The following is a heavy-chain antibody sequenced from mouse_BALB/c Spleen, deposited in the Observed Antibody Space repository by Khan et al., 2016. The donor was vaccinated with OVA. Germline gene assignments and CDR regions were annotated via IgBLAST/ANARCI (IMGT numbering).Heavy chain of an antibody. CDR2: ISYSGST. D-gene: IGHD1-2*01. CDR1: GYSITSGYG. V-gene: IGHV3-2*02. Sequence: EVQLQESGPGLVKPSQSLSLTCTVTGYSITSGYGWNWIRQFPGNKLEWMGYISYSGSTTYNPSLKSRISITRDTSKNRFFLQLNSVTTEDTATYYCARTARIKYWGQGTTLTVSS. CDR3: ARTARIKY. J-gene: IGHJ2*01.